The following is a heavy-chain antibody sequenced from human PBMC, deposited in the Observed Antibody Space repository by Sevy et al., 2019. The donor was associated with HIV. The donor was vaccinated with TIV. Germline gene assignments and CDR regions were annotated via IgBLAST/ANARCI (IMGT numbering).Heavy chain of an antibody. CDR2: ISYDGSNK. V-gene: IGHV3-30-3*01. D-gene: IGHD3-10*01. J-gene: IGHJ4*02. CDR3: ARVFGDYLDY. CDR1: GFTFSSYA. Sequence: GGSLRLSCAASGFTFSSYAMHWVRQAPGKGLEWVAVISYDGSNKYYADSLKGRFTISRDNSKNTLYLQMNSLRAEDTALYYCARVFGDYLDYWGQGTLVTVSS.